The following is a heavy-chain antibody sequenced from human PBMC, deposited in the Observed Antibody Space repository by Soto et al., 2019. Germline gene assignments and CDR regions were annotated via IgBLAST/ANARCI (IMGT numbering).Heavy chain of an antibody. D-gene: IGHD3-22*01. Sequence: GGSLRLSCAASGFTFSNAWMNWVRQAPGKGLEWVGRIKKRADGGTTDHATPVKGRFTISRDDSTNTLYLQMNSLKTEDTAVYYFTTVNPYKYDSTGHYYWDQGTLVTVSS. CDR3: TTVNPYKYDSTGHYY. CDR2: IKKRADGGTT. V-gene: IGHV3-15*01. CDR1: GFTFSNAW. J-gene: IGHJ4*02.